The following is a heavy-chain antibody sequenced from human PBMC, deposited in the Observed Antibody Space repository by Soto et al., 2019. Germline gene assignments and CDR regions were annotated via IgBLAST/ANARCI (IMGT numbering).Heavy chain of an antibody. CDR3: ASAYYDGMTGQSIGYYGMAV. V-gene: IGHV4-61*01. J-gene: IGHJ6*02. Sequence: SETLSLTCTVSGDSVSSGSYYWTWVRQTPGKELEWIGYVYYTGNTNYNPSLKSRLIISVDMSKNQFSLKLNSVTAADTAVYYCASAYYDGMTGQSIGYYGMAVWGQGTTVTVSS. CDR1: GDSVSSGSYY. CDR2: VYYTGNT. D-gene: IGHD3-3*01.